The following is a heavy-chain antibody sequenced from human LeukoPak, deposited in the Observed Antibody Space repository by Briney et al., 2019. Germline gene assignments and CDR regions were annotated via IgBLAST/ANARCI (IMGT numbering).Heavy chain of an antibody. D-gene: IGHD3-22*01. Sequence: PSETLSLTCTVSGGSISSSSYYWGWIRQPPGKGREWIGSIYYSGSTYYNPSLKSRVTISVDTSKNQFSLKLSSVAAADTAVYYCATLGFSSGYYYYFDHWGQGTLVTVSS. V-gene: IGHV4-39*07. CDR2: IYYSGST. J-gene: IGHJ4*02. CDR1: GGSISSSSYY. CDR3: ATLGFSSGYYYYFDH.